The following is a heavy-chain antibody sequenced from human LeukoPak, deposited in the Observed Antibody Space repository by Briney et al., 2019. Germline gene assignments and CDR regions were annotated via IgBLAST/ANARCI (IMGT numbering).Heavy chain of an antibody. D-gene: IGHD2-21*02. CDR2: IYYSGST. V-gene: IGHV4-59*01. Sequence: SETLSLTCTVSGGSISSYYWSWIRQPPGKGLEWIGYIYYSGSTNYNPSLKSRVTISVDTSKNQFSLELSSVTAADTAVYYCAREGPYCGGDCLDYWGQGTLVTVSS. CDR3: AREGPYCGGDCLDY. CDR1: GGSISSYY. J-gene: IGHJ4*02.